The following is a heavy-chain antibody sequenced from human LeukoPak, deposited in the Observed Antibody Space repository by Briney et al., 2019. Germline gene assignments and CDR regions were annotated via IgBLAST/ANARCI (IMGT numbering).Heavy chain of an antibody. CDR1: GFTFSSYA. CDR3: ARDRRITMIVVVRQDSNWFDP. V-gene: IGHV3-30-3*01. D-gene: IGHD3-22*01. J-gene: IGHJ5*02. CDR2: ISYDGSNK. Sequence: PGGSLRLYCAASGFTFSSYAMHWVRQAPGKGLEWVAVISYDGSNKYYADSVKGRFTISRDNSKNTLYLQMNSLRAEDTAVYYCARDRRITMIVVVRQDSNWFDPWGQGTLVTVSS.